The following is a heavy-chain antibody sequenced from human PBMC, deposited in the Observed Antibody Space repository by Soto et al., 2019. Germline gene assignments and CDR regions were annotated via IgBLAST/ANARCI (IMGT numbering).Heavy chain of an antibody. J-gene: IGHJ5*02. Sequence: ASVKVSCKASGYTFTGYYMHWVRQAPGQGLEWMGWINPNSGGTNYAQKFQGWVTMTRDTSISTAYMELSRLRSDDTAVYYCARSAFRTMIASEFDPWGQGTLVTVSS. CDR1: GYTFTGYY. CDR2: INPNSGGT. V-gene: IGHV1-2*04. CDR3: ARSAFRTMIASEFDP. D-gene: IGHD3-22*01.